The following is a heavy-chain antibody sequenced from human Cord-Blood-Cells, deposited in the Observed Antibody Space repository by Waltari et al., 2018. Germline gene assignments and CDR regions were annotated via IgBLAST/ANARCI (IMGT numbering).Heavy chain of an antibody. J-gene: IGHJ4*02. V-gene: IGHV1-69*01. CDR2: IIPIFGTA. CDR1: GGTFSSYA. Sequence: QVQLVQSGAEVKKPGSSVKVSCKASGGTFSSYAISWVRQAPGQGLEWKGGIIPIFGTANYAQKFQGRVTITADESTRPAYMELSSLRSEDTAVYYCARGSVGFEYSSSSFDYWGQGTLVTVSS. CDR3: ARGSVGFEYSSSSFDY. D-gene: IGHD6-6*01.